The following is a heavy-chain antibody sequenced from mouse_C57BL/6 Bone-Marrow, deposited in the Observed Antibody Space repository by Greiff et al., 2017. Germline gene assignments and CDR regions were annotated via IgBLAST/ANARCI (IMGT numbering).Heavy chain of an antibody. CDR3: ARSHYGSSYGFAC. Sequence: VQLQQPGAELVMPGASVKLSCKASGYTFTSYWMHWVKQRPGQGLEWIGEIDPSDSYTNYNQKFKGKSTLTVDKSSSTAYMQLSSLTSEDSAVYYCARSHYGSSYGFACWGRGTLVTVSA. D-gene: IGHD1-1*01. V-gene: IGHV1-69*01. J-gene: IGHJ3*01. CDR1: GYTFTSYW. CDR2: IDPSDSYT.